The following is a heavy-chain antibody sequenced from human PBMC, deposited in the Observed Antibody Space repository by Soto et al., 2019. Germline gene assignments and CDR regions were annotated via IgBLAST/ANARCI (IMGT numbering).Heavy chain of an antibody. J-gene: IGHJ6*02. CDR2: IRSKAYGGTT. CDR3: TSFPLWFGENYYGMDV. D-gene: IGHD3-10*01. Sequence: PGGSLRLSCTASGFTFGDYAVSWFRQAPGKGLEWVGFIRSKAYGGTTEYAASVKGRFTISRDDSKSIAYLQMNSLKTEDTAVYYCTSFPLWFGENYYGMDVWGQGTTVTVSS. V-gene: IGHV3-49*03. CDR1: GFTFGDYA.